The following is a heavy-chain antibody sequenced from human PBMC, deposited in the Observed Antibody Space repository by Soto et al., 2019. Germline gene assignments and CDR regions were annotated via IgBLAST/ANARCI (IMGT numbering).Heavy chain of an antibody. D-gene: IGHD2-2*01. J-gene: IGHJ5*02. CDR2: IYYSGTT. V-gene: IGHV4-31*03. CDR3: ARGSIVVVPAPGFDP. CDR1: GGSISSGGYY. Sequence: KSSETLSLTCTVSGGSISSGGYYWSWIRQHPGKGLEWIGYIYYSGTTYYNPSLKSRVTISVDTSKNQFSLKLSSVSAADTALYYCARGSIVVVPAPGFDPWGRGTLVTVSS.